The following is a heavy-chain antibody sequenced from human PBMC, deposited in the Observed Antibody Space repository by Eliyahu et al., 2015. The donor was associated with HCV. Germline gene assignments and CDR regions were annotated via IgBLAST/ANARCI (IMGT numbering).Heavy chain of an antibody. D-gene: IGHD4-11*01. CDR2: INPNSGGT. J-gene: IGHJ6*02. CDR1: GXTFTXXY. Sequence: QVQLVQSGAEVKKPGASVKVSCKASGXTFTXXYMHWVXXAPGQGLEWMGWINPNSGGTNYAQKFQGWVTMTRDTSISTAYMEPSRLRSDDTAVYYCAILYSNWGYYYYYGMDVWGQGTTVTVSS. V-gene: IGHV1-2*04. CDR3: AILYSNWGYYYYYGMDV.